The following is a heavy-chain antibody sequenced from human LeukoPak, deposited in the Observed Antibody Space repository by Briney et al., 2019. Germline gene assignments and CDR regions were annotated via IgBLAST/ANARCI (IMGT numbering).Heavy chain of an antibody. J-gene: IGHJ5*02. V-gene: IGHV3-30-3*01. Sequence: GGSLRLSCAASGFTFTNYAMHWVRQAPGKGLEGVAIISSDGTSKAFADSVKGRFTISRDNSKNIVYLEINSLRAEETAVYYCARRAVAGYNWFDPWGQGTLVTVSS. CDR1: GFTFTNYA. CDR3: ARRAVAGYNWFDP. CDR2: ISSDGTSK. D-gene: IGHD6-19*01.